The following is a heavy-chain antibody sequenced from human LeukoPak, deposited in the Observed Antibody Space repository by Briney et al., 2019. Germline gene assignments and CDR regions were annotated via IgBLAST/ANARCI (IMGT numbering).Heavy chain of an antibody. CDR2: ISAYNGNT. Sequence: GASVKVSCKASGYTFTSYGISWVRQAPGQGLEWMGWISAYNGNTNYAQKLQGRVTMTTDTSTSTAYMELRSLRSDDTAVYYCAREGASYQLWPRYYYYGMDVWGQGTTVTVSS. CDR1: GYTFTSYG. CDR3: AREGASYQLWPRYYYYGMDV. D-gene: IGHD2-2*01. V-gene: IGHV1-18*01. J-gene: IGHJ6*02.